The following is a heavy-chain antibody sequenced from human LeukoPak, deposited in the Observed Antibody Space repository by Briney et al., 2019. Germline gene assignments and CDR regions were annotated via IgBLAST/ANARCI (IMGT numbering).Heavy chain of an antibody. V-gene: IGHV1-69*04. J-gene: IGHJ1*01. CDR1: GGTFSSYA. Sequence: ASVKVSCKASGGTFSSYAISWVRQAPGQGLEWMGRIIPILGIANYAQKFQGRVTMTRDTSISTAYMELSRLRSDDTAVYYCASEFGYCSGGSCYSDPTEYFQHWGQGTLVTVSS. CDR2: IIPILGIA. D-gene: IGHD2-15*01. CDR3: ASEFGYCSGGSCYSDPTEYFQH.